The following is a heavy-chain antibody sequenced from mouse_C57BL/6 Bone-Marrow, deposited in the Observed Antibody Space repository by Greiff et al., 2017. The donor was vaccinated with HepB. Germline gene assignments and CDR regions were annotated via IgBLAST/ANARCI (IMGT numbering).Heavy chain of an antibody. CDR2: IRNKANNHAT. D-gene: IGHD4-1*01. V-gene: IGHV6-6*01. CDR3: TRGDWDERGY. J-gene: IGHJ2*01. CDR1: GFTFSDAW. Sequence: EVKVVESGGGLVQPGGSMKLSCAASGFTFSDAWMDWVRQSPEKGLEWVAEIRNKANNHATYYAESVKGRFTISRDDSKSSVYLQMNSLRAEDTGIYYGTRGDWDERGYWGQGTTLTVSS.